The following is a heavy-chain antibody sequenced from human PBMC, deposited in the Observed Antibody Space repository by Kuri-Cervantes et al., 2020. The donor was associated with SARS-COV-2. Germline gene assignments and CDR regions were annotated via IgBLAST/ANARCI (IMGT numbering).Heavy chain of an antibody. CDR2: ISSSSSYI. CDR1: GGSFSGYY. Sequence: LSLTCAVYGGSFSGYYWSWIRQAPGKGLEWVSSISSSSSYISYADSVKGRFTISRDNSQNTVYLQMNSLRGEDTAPYYCVQDVSQLGRACRYWGQGTLVTVSS. D-gene: IGHD6-6*01. J-gene: IGHJ4*02. CDR3: VQDVSQLGRACRY. V-gene: IGHV3-11*05.